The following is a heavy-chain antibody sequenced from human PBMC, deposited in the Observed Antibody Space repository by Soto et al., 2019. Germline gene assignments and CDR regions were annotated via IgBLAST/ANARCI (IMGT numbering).Heavy chain of an antibody. CDR3: ARTRQNDYGDYLGLDY. Sequence: QVQLVQSGAEVKKPGSSVKVSCKASGGTFSSYAISWGRQAPGQGLEWMGGIIPIFGTANYAQKFQGRVTITADESTSTAYMELSSLRSEDTAVYYCARTRQNDYGDYLGLDYWGQGTLVTVSS. J-gene: IGHJ4*02. D-gene: IGHD4-17*01. CDR1: GGTFSSYA. CDR2: IIPIFGTA. V-gene: IGHV1-69*01.